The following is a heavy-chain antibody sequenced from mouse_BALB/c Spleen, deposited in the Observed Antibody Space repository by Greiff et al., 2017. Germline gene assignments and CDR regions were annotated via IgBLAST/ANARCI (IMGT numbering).Heavy chain of an antibody. J-gene: IGHJ2*01. CDR2: IYPGNSDT. D-gene: IGHD1-1*01. Sequence: EVQLQQSGTVLARPGASVKMSCKASGYTFTSYWMHWVKQRPGQGLEWIGAIYPGNSDTSYNQKFKGKAKLTAVTSTSTAYMELSSLTNEDSAVYYCTRWEYYGSSYSFDYWGQGTTLTVSS. CDR3: TRWEYYGSSYSFDY. V-gene: IGHV1-5*01. CDR1: GYTFTSYW.